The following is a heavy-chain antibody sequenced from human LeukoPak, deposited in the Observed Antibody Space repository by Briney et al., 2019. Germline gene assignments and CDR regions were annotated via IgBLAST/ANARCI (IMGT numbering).Heavy chain of an antibody. CDR3: TSWGDSTAEYFQR. CDR2: INPDGRDT. CDR1: GFTFNRCW. Sequence: GGSLRLSCVVSGFTFNRCWMNWVRQAPGKGLEWVAHINPDGRDTYYVDSVKGRFTISRDNAQNSMYLQMNSLRVEDTAVYYCTSWGDSTAEYFQRWGQGTLVTVSS. D-gene: IGHD2-21*02. J-gene: IGHJ1*01. V-gene: IGHV3-7*01.